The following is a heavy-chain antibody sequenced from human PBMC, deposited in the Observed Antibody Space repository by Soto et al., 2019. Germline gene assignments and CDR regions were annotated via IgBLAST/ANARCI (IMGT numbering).Heavy chain of an antibody. Sequence: GGSLRLSCAASGFSVSSNYMSWVRQAPGKGLEWVSVIYSGGSTYYADSVKGRFTISRDNAEKSLFLQMNNLRAADTAVYYCASGSSGIWFSYFHFWGQGTQVTVSS. CDR1: GFSVSSNY. CDR3: ASGSSGIWFSYFHF. CDR2: IYSGGST. J-gene: IGHJ4*02. V-gene: IGHV3-53*01. D-gene: IGHD3-9*01.